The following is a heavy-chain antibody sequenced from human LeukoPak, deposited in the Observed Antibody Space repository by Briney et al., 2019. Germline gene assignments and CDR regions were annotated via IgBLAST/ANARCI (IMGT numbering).Heavy chain of an antibody. CDR3: ARGAVGGYCSSTNCGHAFDI. D-gene: IGHD2-2*01. V-gene: IGHV3-21*01. CDR2: ISSSSSYI. J-gene: IGHJ3*02. CDR1: GFTSSHYT. Sequence: GGSLRLSCAASGFTSSHYTINWVRQAPGKGLEWVSSISSSSSYIYYADSVKGRFTISRDNAKNSLHLQMNSLRAEDTAVYYCARGAVGGYCSSTNCGHAFDIWGQGTMVTVSS.